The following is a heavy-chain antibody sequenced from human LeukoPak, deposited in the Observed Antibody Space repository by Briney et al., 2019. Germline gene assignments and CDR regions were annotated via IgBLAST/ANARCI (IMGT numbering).Heavy chain of an antibody. CDR2: ISYDGSNK. D-gene: IGHD1-26*01. J-gene: IGHJ4*02. CDR1: GFTFSSYG. CDR3: ARGLVSGSQRGYFDY. V-gene: IGHV3-30*03. Sequence: GGSLRLSCAASGFTFSSYGMHWVRQAPGKGLEWVAVISYDGSNKYYADSVKGRFTISRDNSKNTLFLQMNSLRAEDTAVYYCARGLVSGSQRGYFDYWGQGTLVTVSS.